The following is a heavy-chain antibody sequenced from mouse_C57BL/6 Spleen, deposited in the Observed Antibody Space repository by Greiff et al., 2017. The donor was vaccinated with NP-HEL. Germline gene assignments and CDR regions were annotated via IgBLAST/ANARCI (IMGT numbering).Heavy chain of an antibody. CDR1: GYTFTSYW. Sequence: QVQLQQPGAELVKPGASVKLSCKASGYTFTSYWMHWVKQRPGQGLEWIGMIHPNSGSTNYNEKFKSKATLTVDKSSSTAYMQLSSLTSEDSAVYYCASSVYYDYDRFAYWGQGTLVTVSA. J-gene: IGHJ3*01. V-gene: IGHV1-64*01. CDR2: IHPNSGST. D-gene: IGHD2-4*01. CDR3: ASSVYYDYDRFAY.